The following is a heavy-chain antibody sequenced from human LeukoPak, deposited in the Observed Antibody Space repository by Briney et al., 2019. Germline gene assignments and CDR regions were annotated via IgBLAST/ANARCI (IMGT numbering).Heavy chain of an antibody. D-gene: IGHD1-7*01. CDR1: GFTFSSYG. V-gene: IGHV3-30*18. J-gene: IGHJ4*02. Sequence: GGSLGLSCAASGFTFSSYGMHWVRQAPGKGLEWVAVISYDGSNKYYADSVKGRFTISRDNSKNTLYLQMNSLRAEDTAVYYCAKDRGELDYWGQGTLVTVSS. CDR2: ISYDGSNK. CDR3: AKDRGELDY.